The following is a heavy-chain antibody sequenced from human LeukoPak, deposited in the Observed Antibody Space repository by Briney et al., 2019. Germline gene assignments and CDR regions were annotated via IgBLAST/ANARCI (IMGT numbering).Heavy chain of an antibody. CDR2: VWYDGSKK. CDR1: GFTFSSYG. J-gene: IGHJ6*02. CDR3: ARDFKNSGGEPMDV. V-gene: IGHV3-33*01. Sequence: GGSLRLSCAASGFTFSSYGMHWVRQAPGKGLEWVAVVWYDGSKKYSADSVKGRFTISRDNAKNSLYLQMNSLRAEDTAVYYCARDFKNSGGEPMDVWGQGTTVTVSS. D-gene: IGHD3-10*01.